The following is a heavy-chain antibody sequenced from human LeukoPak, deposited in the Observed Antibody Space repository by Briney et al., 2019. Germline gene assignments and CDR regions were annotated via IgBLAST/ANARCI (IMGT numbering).Heavy chain of an antibody. D-gene: IGHD3-10*01. V-gene: IGHV4-4*02. CDR3: ASLYYYGSGSF. Sequence: SETLSLTCAVSGGSISRSNWWSWVRQSPGKGLEWIGEIYDNGSTNYNPSLKSRVTISVDKSKNQFSLKLSSVTAADTAVYYCASLYYYGSGSFGGQGTLVTVSS. CDR2: IYDNGST. CDR1: GGSISRSNW. J-gene: IGHJ4*02.